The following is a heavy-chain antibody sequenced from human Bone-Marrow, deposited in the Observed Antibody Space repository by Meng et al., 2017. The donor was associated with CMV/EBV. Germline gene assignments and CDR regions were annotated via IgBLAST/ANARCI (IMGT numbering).Heavy chain of an antibody. D-gene: IGHD5-18*01. CDR1: GFTFDDYT. CDR2: ISWDGGST. J-gene: IGHJ4*02. CDR3: AKDAKQLWLSYLDY. V-gene: IGHV3-43*01. Sequence: GGSLRLSCAASGFTFDDYTMHWVHQAPGKGLEWVSLISWDGGSTYYADSVKGRFTISRDNSKNSLYLQMNSLRTEDTALYYCAKDAKQLWLSYLDYWGQGTLVTVSS.